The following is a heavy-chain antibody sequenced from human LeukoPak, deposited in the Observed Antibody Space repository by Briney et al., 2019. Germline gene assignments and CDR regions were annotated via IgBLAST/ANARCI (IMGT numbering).Heavy chain of an antibody. Sequence: GGSLRLSCVVSGFRFSNYAMSWVRQAPGKGLEWVSNIGGSGGSKYYRDSVKGRFTVSRDNFKNTLYLEMNSLRVEDTAVYYCAKIAVAPDNYWGQGPLVTVSS. V-gene: IGHV3-23*01. CDR1: GFRFSNYA. CDR2: IGGSGGSK. CDR3: AKIAVAPDNY. J-gene: IGHJ4*02. D-gene: IGHD2-21*01.